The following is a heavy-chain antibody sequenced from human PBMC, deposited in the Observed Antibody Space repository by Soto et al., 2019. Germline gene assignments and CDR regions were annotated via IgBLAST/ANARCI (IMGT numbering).Heavy chain of an antibody. CDR1: GFSLSSRAVG. Sequence: QITLKESGPTLVKPTQPLTLTCTFSGFSLSSRAVGVGWIRQPQGKALEWLALIYWNDDKRYSPSLKNRPNITKDTAKNHVVLTMTNMDPVDTATYYCAHRHELGSLDIWGQGTKVTVSS. D-gene: IGHD1-26*01. J-gene: IGHJ3*02. V-gene: IGHV2-5*01. CDR3: AHRHELGSLDI. CDR2: IYWNDDK.